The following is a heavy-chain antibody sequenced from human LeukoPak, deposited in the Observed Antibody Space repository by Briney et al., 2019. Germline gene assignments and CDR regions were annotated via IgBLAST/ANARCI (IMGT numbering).Heavy chain of an antibody. CDR1: GFTFSSYS. V-gene: IGHV3-9*01. CDR3: AKAKYYDILTGPTNHWHFDL. J-gene: IGHJ2*01. D-gene: IGHD3-9*01. Sequence: SLRLSCAASGFTFSSYSMNWVRQAPGKGLEWVSGISWNSGTIVYADSVKGRFTTSRDNAKNSLFLQMNSLRPEDTALYYCAKAKYYDILTGPTNHWHFDLWGRGTLVAVSS. CDR2: ISWNSGTI.